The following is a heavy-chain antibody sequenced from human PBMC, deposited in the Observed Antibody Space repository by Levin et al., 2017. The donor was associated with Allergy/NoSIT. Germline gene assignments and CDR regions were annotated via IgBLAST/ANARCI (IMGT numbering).Heavy chain of an antibody. Sequence: SETLSLTCAVYGGSFSGYYWSWIRQPPGKGLEWIGEINHSGSTNYNPSLKSRVTISVDTSKNQFSLKLSSVTAADTAVYYCARGYSSSYDYWGQGTLVTVSS. CDR2: INHSGST. CDR3: ARGYSSSYDY. CDR1: GGSFSGYY. V-gene: IGHV4-34*01. D-gene: IGHD6-6*01. J-gene: IGHJ4*02.